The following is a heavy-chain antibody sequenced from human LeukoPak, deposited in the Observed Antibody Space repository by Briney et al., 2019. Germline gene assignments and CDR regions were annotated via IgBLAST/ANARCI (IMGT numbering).Heavy chain of an antibody. J-gene: IGHJ4*02. CDR3: ARSSTTLDY. CDR2: ISSSYI. CDR1: GFTFSSYS. V-gene: IGHV3-21*01. D-gene: IGHD4-17*01. Sequence: GGSLRLSCAASGFTFSSYSMNWVRQAPGKGLEWVSSISSSYIYYADSVKGRFTISRDNAKNSLYLQMNSLRAEDTAVYYCARSSTTLDYWGQGTLVTVSS.